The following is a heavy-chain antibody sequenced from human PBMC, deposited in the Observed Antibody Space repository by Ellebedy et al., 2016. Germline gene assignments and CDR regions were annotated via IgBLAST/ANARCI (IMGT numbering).Heavy chain of an antibody. Sequence: SETLSLXCTVSGGSISSSSYYWGWIRQPPGKGLEWIGSIYYSGSTYYNPSLKSRVTISVDTSKNQFSLKLSSVTAADTAVYYCARHLGYGDYVFDYWGQGTLVTVSS. D-gene: IGHD4-17*01. J-gene: IGHJ4*02. CDR1: GGSISSSSYY. V-gene: IGHV4-39*01. CDR3: ARHLGYGDYVFDY. CDR2: IYYSGST.